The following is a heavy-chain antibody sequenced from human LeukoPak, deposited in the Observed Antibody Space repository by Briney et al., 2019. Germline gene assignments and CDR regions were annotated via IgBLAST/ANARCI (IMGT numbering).Heavy chain of an antibody. CDR2: ISSSSSYI. Sequence: GGSLRLSCAASGFTFSSYSMNWVRQAPGKGLEWVSSISSSSSYIYYADSVKGRFTISRDNAKNSLYLQMNSLRAEGTAAYYCARAYAGYSSGCSLYWGQGTLVTVSS. V-gene: IGHV3-21*01. CDR1: GFTFSSYS. CDR3: ARAYAGYSSGCSLY. D-gene: IGHD6-19*01. J-gene: IGHJ4*02.